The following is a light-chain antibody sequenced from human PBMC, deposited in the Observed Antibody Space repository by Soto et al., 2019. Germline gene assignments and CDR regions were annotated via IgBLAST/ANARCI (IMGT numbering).Light chain of an antibody. Sequence: QSALTQPRSVSGSPGQSVTISCTGTSSDVGGYKYVSWYQQHPGKAPKLIIYDVSKRPSGVPDRFSGSKSGNTASLTISGLQAEDEADYYCCLYAGSYGFGGGTKVTVL. V-gene: IGLV2-11*01. J-gene: IGLJ2*01. CDR2: DVS. CDR3: CLYAGSYG. CDR1: SSDVGGYKY.